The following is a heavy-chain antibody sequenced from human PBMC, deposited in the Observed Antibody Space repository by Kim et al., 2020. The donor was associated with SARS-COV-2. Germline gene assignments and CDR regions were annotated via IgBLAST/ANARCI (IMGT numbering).Heavy chain of an antibody. D-gene: IGHD5-18*01. J-gene: IGHJ4*02. CDR3: ARSLRGYSYGYDF. Sequence: YNPALKSRVTISVDTSKNQFSLKLRSVTAADTAVYYCARSLRGYSYGYDFWGQGILVTVSS. V-gene: IGHV4-59*01.